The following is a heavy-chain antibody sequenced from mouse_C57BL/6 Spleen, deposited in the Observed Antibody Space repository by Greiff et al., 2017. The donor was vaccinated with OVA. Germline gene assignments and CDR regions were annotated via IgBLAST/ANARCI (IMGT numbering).Heavy chain of an antibody. D-gene: IGHD3-2*02. V-gene: IGHV1-69*01. CDR1: GYTFTSYW. CDR3: ARGQDSSDY. J-gene: IGHJ2*01. Sequence: QVQLQQPGAELVMPGASVKLSCKASGYTFTSYWMHWVKQRPGQGLEWIGEIDPSDSYTNYNQKFKGKSTLTVDKSSSKAYMQLSSLTAEDSAVYYCARGQDSSDYWGQGTTLTVSS. CDR2: IDPSDSYT.